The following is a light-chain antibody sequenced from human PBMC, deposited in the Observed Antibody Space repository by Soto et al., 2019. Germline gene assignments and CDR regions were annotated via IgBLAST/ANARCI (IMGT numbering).Light chain of an antibody. CDR1: QRITSY. V-gene: IGKV1-39*01. J-gene: IGKJ2*01. CDR3: QQGYTTPYT. Sequence: DIQMTQSPSSLSASVGDRVTITCRASQRITSYLNWYQQKLGKAPKLLIYAASNLQSGLPSRFSGSGFGTDFTLTISSLQPDDFATYFCQQGYTTPYTFGLGTKLEIK. CDR2: AAS.